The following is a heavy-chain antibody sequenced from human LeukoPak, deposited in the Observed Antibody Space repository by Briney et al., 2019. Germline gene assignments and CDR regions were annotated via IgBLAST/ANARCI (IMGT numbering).Heavy chain of an antibody. CDR2: INRDGTVQ. V-gene: IGHV3-7*01. CDR1: GFTFGGYW. Sequence: GGPWRFSGATSGFTFGGYWLTGFRRAPGRGLEWVANINRDGTVQWYADSVKGRFTVSRDNAKNSVYLQMSSARAEDTAVYYCAREGGVADYWGQGTLVTVSS. D-gene: IGHD3-16*01. J-gene: IGHJ4*02. CDR3: AREGGVADY.